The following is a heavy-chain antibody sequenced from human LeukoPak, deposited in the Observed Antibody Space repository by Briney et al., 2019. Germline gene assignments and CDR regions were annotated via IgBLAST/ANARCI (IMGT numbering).Heavy chain of an antibody. V-gene: IGHV1-2*02. CDR1: GYTFTGYY. Sequence: GASVKVSCKASGYTFTGYYMHWVRQAPGQGLEWMGWINPNSGGTNYAQKFQGRVTMTRDTSISTAYMGLSRLRSDDTAVYYCARSYYGSGSLTDYWGQGTLVTVSS. D-gene: IGHD3-10*01. CDR2: INPNSGGT. CDR3: ARSYYGSGSLTDY. J-gene: IGHJ4*02.